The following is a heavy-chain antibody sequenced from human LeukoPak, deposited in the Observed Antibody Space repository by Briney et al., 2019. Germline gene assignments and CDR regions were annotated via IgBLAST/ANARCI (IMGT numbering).Heavy chain of an antibody. CDR2: INPNSGGI. Sequence: ASVKVSCKASGYTFTGYYMHWVRQAPGQGLEWMGWINPNSGGINYAQKFQGRVTMTRDTSISTAYMELSRLRSDDTAVYYCARGSDPRYYDSSGYYYSYYYYGMDVWGQGTTVTVSS. CDR3: ARGSDPRYYDSSGYYYSYYYYGMDV. CDR1: GYTFTGYY. V-gene: IGHV1-2*02. J-gene: IGHJ6*02. D-gene: IGHD3-22*01.